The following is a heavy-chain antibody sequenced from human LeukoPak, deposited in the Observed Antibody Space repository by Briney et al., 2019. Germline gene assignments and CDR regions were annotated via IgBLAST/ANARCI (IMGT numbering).Heavy chain of an antibody. CDR2: ISAYNGNT. V-gene: IGHV1-18*01. CDR3: AVASAAGTPNWFDP. CDR1: GYTFTSYG. D-gene: IGHD6-13*01. J-gene: IGHJ5*02. Sequence: ASVKVSCKASGYTFTSYGISWVRQAPGQGLEWMGWISAYNGNTNCAQKLQGRVTMTTDTSTSTAYMELRSLRSDDTAVYYCAVASAAGTPNWFDPWGQGTLVTVSS.